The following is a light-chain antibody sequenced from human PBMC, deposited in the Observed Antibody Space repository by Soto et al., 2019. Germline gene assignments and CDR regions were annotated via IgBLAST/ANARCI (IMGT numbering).Light chain of an antibody. CDR2: DNE. CDR3: ATWDTTLSPHV. J-gene: IGLJ1*01. V-gene: IGLV1-51*01. CDR1: RSNIGDNY. Sequence: QSVLTQPPSVSAAPGQKVTISCSGSRSNIGDNYVSWYQQLPGTAPKLLISDNERRPSGIPDRFSGSKSGTTATLAITGLQTGDEAEYYCATWDTTLSPHVFAAGTKDHVL.